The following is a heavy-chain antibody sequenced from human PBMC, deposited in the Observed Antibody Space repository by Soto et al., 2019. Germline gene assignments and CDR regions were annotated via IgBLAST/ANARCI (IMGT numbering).Heavy chain of an antibody. CDR2: TYYRSKWYN. V-gene: IGHV6-1*01. Sequence: PSQTLSLTCAISGDSVSSNSAAWNWIRQSPSRGLEWLGRTYYRSKWYNDYAVSVKSRIIINPDTSKNQYSLQLNSVTPEDTAVYYCARDPYSSGWWVNWFDPWGQGTLVTVSS. D-gene: IGHD6-19*01. J-gene: IGHJ5*02. CDR1: GDSVSSNSAA. CDR3: ARDPYSSGWWVNWFDP.